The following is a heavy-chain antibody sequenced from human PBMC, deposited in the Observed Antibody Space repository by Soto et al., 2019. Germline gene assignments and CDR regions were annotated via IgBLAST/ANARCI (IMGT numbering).Heavy chain of an antibody. CDR3: ARHEQQPQNYYYYYMDV. D-gene: IGHD6-13*01. V-gene: IGHV4-39*01. CDR2: IYYSGST. CDR1: GGSISSSSYY. Sequence: QLQLQESGPGLVKPSETLSLTCTVSGGSISSSSYYWGWIRQPPGKGLEWIGSIYYSGSTYYNPSLKSRVTITVDTSKNQFSLKLSSVTAADTAVYYCARHEQQPQNYYYYYMDVWGKGTTVTVSS. J-gene: IGHJ6*03.